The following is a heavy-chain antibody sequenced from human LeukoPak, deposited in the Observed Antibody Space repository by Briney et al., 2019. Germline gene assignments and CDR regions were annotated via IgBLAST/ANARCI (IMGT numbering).Heavy chain of an antibody. V-gene: IGHV3-21*01. D-gene: IGHD4-23*01. Sequence: GGSLRLSCAAYVFSLSGYWMSWVRQAPGKGLEWVSWISSSNGDIYYADSVRGRFTISRDDAKKSLYLQMNSLSAEDTAVYYCVRDADGGNSWFDSWGQGTLVTVSS. CDR1: VFSLSGYW. CDR3: VRDADGGNSWFDS. J-gene: IGHJ5*01. CDR2: ISSSNGDI.